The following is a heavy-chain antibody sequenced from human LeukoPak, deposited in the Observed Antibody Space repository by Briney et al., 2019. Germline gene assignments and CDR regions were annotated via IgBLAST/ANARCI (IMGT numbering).Heavy chain of an antibody. V-gene: IGHV3-30*02. J-gene: IGHJ3*02. CDR2: IRYDGSNK. CDR3: AKTSGYSGYKQNDAFDI. Sequence: PGGSLRLSSAASGFTFSSYGMHWVRQAPGKGLEWVAFIRYDGSNKYYADSVKGRFTISRDNSKNTLYLQMNSLRAEDTAVYYCAKTSGYSGYKQNDAFDIWGQGTMVTVSS. CDR1: GFTFSSYG. D-gene: IGHD5-12*01.